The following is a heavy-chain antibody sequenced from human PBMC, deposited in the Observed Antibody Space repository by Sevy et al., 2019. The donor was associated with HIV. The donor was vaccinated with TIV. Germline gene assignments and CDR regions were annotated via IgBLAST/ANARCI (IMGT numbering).Heavy chain of an antibody. CDR2: IYTSGST. CDR3: VVVIPTAEYFQH. Sequence: SETLSLTCTVSGGSISSYYWSWIRQPAGKGLEWIGRIYTSGSTNYNPSLRSRVTMSVDTSKNQFSLKLSSVTAADTAVYYCVVVIPTAEYFQHWGQGTLVTVSS. V-gene: IGHV4-4*07. CDR1: GGSISSYY. J-gene: IGHJ1*01. D-gene: IGHD3-22*01.